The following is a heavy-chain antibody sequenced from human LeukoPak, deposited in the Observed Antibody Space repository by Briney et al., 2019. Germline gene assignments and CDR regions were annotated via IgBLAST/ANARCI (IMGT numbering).Heavy chain of an antibody. CDR2: IYSGGNT. Sequence: PGGSLRLSCAASGFTVSSNFMSWVRQAPGEGLEWVSVIYSGGNTYYADSVKGRFTISRDSPKNALYLQMSSLRAEDTAVYYCAKATWGTDFDYWGQGTLVTVSS. D-gene: IGHD3-16*01. J-gene: IGHJ4*02. CDR1: GFTVSSNF. V-gene: IGHV3-53*01. CDR3: AKATWGTDFDY.